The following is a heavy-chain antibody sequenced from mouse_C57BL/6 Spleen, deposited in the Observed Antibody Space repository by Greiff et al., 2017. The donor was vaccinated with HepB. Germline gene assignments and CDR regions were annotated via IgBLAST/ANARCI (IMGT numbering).Heavy chain of an antibody. Sequence: VQLQQSGAELARPGASVKLSCKASGYTFTSYGISWVKQRTGQGLEWIGEIYPRSGNTYYNEKFKGKATLTADKSSSTAYMELRSLTSEDSAVYFCARSWGSSHYFDYWGQGTTLTVSS. J-gene: IGHJ2*01. CDR1: GYTFTSYG. CDR3: ARSWGSSHYFDY. V-gene: IGHV1-81*01. D-gene: IGHD1-1*01. CDR2: IYPRSGNT.